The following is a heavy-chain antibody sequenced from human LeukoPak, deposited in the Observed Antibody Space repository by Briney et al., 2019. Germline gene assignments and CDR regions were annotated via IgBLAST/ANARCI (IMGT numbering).Heavy chain of an antibody. CDR3: AGDPTDPRDYYDSSGYSKGY. J-gene: IGHJ4*02. Sequence: PGGSLRLSCAASGFTFSSYWMHWVRQAPGKGLVWVSRINSDGSSTSYADSVKGRFTISRDNAKNTLYLQMNSLRAEDTAVYYCAGDPTDPRDYYDSSGYSKGYWGQGTLVTVSS. CDR1: GFTFSSYW. CDR2: INSDGSST. D-gene: IGHD3-22*01. V-gene: IGHV3-74*01.